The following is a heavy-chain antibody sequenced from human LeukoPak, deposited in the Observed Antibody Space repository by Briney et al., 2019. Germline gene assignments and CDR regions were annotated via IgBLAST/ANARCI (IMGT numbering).Heavy chain of an antibody. D-gene: IGHD6-19*01. V-gene: IGHV3-23*01. CDR3: AKGPSSGWYATDY. CDR2: ISGSGGST. Sequence: GGSLRLSRGASGFTFSSYAMSWVRQAPGKGLEWVSAISGSGGSTYYADSVKGRFTISRDNSKNTLYLQMNSLRAEDTAVYYCAKGPSSGWYATDYWGQGTLVTVSS. CDR1: GFTFSSYA. J-gene: IGHJ4*02.